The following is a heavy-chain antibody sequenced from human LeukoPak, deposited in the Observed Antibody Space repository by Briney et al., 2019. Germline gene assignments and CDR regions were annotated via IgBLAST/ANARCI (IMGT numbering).Heavy chain of an antibody. V-gene: IGHV1-2*04. D-gene: IGHD3-16*01. Sequence: ASVKVSCKASGHTFTGYYIHWVRQAPGQGLEWMGWINPNTGGTNYAQKFQGCVTMTRDTSINTAYMELSRLRSDDTAVYYCARVQQDCQTSLGVLRCAFDIWGQGTMVTVSS. CDR1: GHTFTGYY. CDR3: ARVQQDCQTSLGVLRCAFDI. J-gene: IGHJ3*02. CDR2: INPNTGGT.